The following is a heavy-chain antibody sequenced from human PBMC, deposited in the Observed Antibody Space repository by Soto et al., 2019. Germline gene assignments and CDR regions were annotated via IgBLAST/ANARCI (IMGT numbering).Heavy chain of an antibody. Sequence: QVQLVQSGAEVKTPGSSVKVSCKASGGTFSSYAISWVRQAPGQGLEWMGGIIPIFGTANYAQKIQGRVTITADDSTSTAHMERSSLSSENTARYYCERSADYGSGSYYNSDYWGQGTLVTVSS. CDR3: ERSADYGSGSYYNSDY. D-gene: IGHD3-10*01. V-gene: IGHV1-69*01. J-gene: IGHJ4*02. CDR2: IIPIFGTA. CDR1: GGTFSSYA.